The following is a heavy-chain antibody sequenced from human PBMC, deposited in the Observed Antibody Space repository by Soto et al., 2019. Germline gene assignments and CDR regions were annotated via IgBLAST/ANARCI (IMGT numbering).Heavy chain of an antibody. D-gene: IGHD4-17*01. CDR3: AKEPDYGDYFDY. CDR2: ISGSGSSS. Sequence: GGSLRLSCAASGFTFSSSAMSWVRQAPGKGLEWVSAISGSGSSSYYADSVKGRFIISRDASKNTLYLQVNSLRAEGTAVYYCAKEPDYGDYFDYWGQGTLVTVSS. CDR1: GFTFSSSA. V-gene: IGHV3-23*01. J-gene: IGHJ4*02.